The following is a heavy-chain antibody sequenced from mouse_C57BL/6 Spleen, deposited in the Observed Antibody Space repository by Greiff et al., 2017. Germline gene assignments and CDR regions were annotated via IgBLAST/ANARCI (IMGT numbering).Heavy chain of an antibody. D-gene: IGHD2-3*01. CDR2: IDPETGGT. CDR3: TRSGDGYYWYFDV. CDR1: GYTFIDYE. V-gene: IGHV1-15*01. J-gene: IGHJ1*03. Sequence: QVQLQQSGAELVRPGASVTLSCKASGYTFIDYEMHWVKQTPVHGLEWIGAIDPETGGTAYNQKFKGKAILTADKSSSTAYMELRSLTSEDSAVYYCTRSGDGYYWYFDVWGTGTTVTVSS.